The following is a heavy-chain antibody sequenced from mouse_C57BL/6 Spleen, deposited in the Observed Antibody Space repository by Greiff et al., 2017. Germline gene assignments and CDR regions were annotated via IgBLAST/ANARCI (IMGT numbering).Heavy chain of an antibody. Sequence: QVQLQQSDAELVKPGASVKISCKVSGYTFTDHTIHWMKQRPEQGLEWIGSIYPRDGSTKYNEKFKGKATLTADKSSSTAYMPLNSLTTEDSAVYVCARDDTTVVSPYCFDYWGQGTTLTVSS. CDR3: ARDDTTVVSPYCFDY. D-gene: IGHD1-1*01. CDR2: IYPRDGST. CDR1: GYTFTDHT. V-gene: IGHV1-78*01. J-gene: IGHJ2*01.